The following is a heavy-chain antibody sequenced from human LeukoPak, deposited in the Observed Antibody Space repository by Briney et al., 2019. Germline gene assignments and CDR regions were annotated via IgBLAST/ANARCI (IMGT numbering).Heavy chain of an antibody. CDR2: INPNGGGT. V-gene: IGHV1-2*02. D-gene: IGHD3-16*02. J-gene: IGHJ4*02. Sequence: GASVKVSCKASGYTFTGYYMHWVRQAPGQGLEWMGWINPNGGGTNYAQKFQGRVNMTRDTSISTAYMELSRLRSDDTAVYYCARLNDYVWGSYRYWPHFDSWGQGTLVTVSS. CDR1: GYTFTGYY. CDR3: ARLNDYVWGSYRYWPHFDS.